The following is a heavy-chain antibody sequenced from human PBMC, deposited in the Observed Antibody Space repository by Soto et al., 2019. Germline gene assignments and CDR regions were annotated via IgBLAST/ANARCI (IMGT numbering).Heavy chain of an antibody. J-gene: IGHJ6*02. CDR1: GFTFSSYA. V-gene: IGHV3-30-3*01. D-gene: IGHD3-16*01. Sequence: GGSLRLSCAASGFTFSSYAMHWVRQAPGKGLEWVAVISYDGSDKYYADSVKGRFTISRDNAKNSLYLQMNSLRAEDTAVYYCARDKIMITFGGVPYYCYGIDVWGRGTSVTVSS. CDR2: ISYDGSDK. CDR3: ARDKIMITFGGVPYYCYGIDV.